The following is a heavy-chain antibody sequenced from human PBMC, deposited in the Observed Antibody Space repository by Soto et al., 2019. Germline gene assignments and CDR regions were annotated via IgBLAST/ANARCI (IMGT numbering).Heavy chain of an antibody. J-gene: IGHJ4*02. CDR3: AIRYGDYDY. V-gene: IGHV4-59*08. D-gene: IGHD4-17*01. CDR1: GGSISSYY. Sequence: SETLSLTCTVSGGSISSYYWSWIRQPPGKGLERIGCIYYSGSTNYNPSLKSRVTISVDTSKNQFSLKLSSVTAADTAVYYCAIRYGDYDYWGQGTLVTVSS. CDR2: IYYSGST.